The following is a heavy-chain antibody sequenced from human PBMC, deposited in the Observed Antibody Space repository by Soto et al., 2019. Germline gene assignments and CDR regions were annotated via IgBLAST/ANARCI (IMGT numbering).Heavy chain of an antibody. CDR3: AIKRGIPLHYGMDV. CDR2: IIPIFGTA. CDR1: GGTFSSYA. D-gene: IGHD6-13*01. Sequence: AASVKVSCKASGGTFSSYAISWVRQAPGQGLEWMGGIIPIFGTANYAQKFQGRVTITADESTSTAYMELSSLRSEDTAVYYCAIKRGIPLHYGMDVWGQGTTVTVSS. V-gene: IGHV1-69*13. J-gene: IGHJ6*02.